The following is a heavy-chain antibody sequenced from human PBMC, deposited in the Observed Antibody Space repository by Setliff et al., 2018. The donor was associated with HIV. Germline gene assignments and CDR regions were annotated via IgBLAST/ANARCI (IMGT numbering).Heavy chain of an antibody. J-gene: IGHJ4*02. D-gene: IGHD1-26*01. Sequence: GGSLRLSCAASGFVFTEHSLHWVRQAPGEGLEWLSYITATGTTVSYADSVRGRFIISRDSVRNVLYLQMKSLRVEDTALYFCVRDQLRVPERWDFDFWGQGTLVTVSS. V-gene: IGHV3-48*01. CDR3: VRDQLRVPERWDFDF. CDR1: GFVFTEHS. CDR2: ITATGTTV.